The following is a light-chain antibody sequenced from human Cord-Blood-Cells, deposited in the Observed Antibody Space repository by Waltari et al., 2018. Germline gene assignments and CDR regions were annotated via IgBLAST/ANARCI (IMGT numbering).Light chain of an antibody. CDR1: SLSSYY. CDR3: YPRHSGRNHYV. V-gene: IGLV3-19*01. J-gene: IGLJ1*01. Sequence: SSELTQDPAVSVALGQTVRITCQGDSLSSYYASWYQQKPGPAPVLVIHGKNNRPSGIPDRVAGSNSGKTPSVAVSGDEAEDDADYCGYPRHSGRNHYVFGTGTKLTVL. CDR2: GKN.